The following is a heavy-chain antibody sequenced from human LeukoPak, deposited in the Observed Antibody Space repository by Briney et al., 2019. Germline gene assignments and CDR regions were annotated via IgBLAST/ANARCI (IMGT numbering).Heavy chain of an antibody. CDR2: IYPGDSDT. V-gene: IGHV5-51*01. D-gene: IGHD5-18*01. Sequence: GESLKISCKGSGYSFTSYWIGWVRQMPGKGLEWMGIIYPGDSDTRYSPSFQGQVTISADKSISTAYLQWSSLKASDTAMYYCASPIQLWFPVVFDFWGKGTMLPVSS. CDR3: ASPIQLWFPVVFDF. CDR1: GYSFTSYW. J-gene: IGHJ3*01.